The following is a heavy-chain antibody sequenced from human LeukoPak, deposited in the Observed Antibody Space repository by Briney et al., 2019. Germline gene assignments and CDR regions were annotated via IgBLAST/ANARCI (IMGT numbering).Heavy chain of an antibody. V-gene: IGHV3-21*01. CDR2: ISGRSVFI. CDR1: GFTFDDYG. J-gene: IGHJ3*02. Sequence: GGSLRLSCAASGFTFDDYGMSWVRQAPGKGLEWVASISGRSVFISYSDSVKGRFTISRDNTKNSLFLELSSLRPDDTAVYYCTRDQAVRYAFDIWGQGSVVTVSS. D-gene: IGHD3-10*01. CDR3: TRDQAVRYAFDI.